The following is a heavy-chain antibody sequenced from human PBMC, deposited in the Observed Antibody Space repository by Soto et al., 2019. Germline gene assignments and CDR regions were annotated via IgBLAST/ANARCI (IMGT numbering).Heavy chain of an antibody. Sequence: GGSLRLSCAASGFTFSSYAMSWVRQAPGKGLEWVSSVSSSGDSTYYADSVKGRFTISRDNSKKTLYLQVNTLRVEDTAVYYCAPGGYCGSGTCSRSYYYGMDVWGQGTTVTVSS. CDR2: VSSSGDST. CDR1: GFTFSSYA. J-gene: IGHJ6*02. V-gene: IGHV3-23*01. D-gene: IGHD2-15*01. CDR3: APGGYCGSGTCSRSYYYGMDV.